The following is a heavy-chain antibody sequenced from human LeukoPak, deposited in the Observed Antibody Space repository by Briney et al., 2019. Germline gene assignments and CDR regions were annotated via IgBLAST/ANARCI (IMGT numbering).Heavy chain of an antibody. D-gene: IGHD2-2*01. CDR3: ARLWCTGVSCYGGEYYYYYMDV. CDR1: GGSISNAIYS. Sequence: SETLSLTCAVSGGSISNAIYSWSWIRQPPGKGLEWIGYIYYSGSTNCNPSLKSRVTISVDTSKNQFSLKLSSVTAADTAVYYCARLWCTGVSCYGGEYYYYYMDVWGKGTTVTVSS. V-gene: IGHV4-61*01. J-gene: IGHJ6*03. CDR2: IYYSGST.